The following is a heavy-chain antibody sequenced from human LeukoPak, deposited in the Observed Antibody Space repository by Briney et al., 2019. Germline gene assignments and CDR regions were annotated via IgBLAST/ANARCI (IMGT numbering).Heavy chain of an antibody. J-gene: IGHJ4*02. CDR1: GFNFSSYS. Sequence: GGSLRLSCAASGFNFSSYSMNWVRQAPGKGLAWVSYIDSSGITIYYADSVKGAFTISRDNAKNSLYLQMNSLRAEDTAVYYCARDGCSSTRCYDYWGQGTLVTVSS. CDR2: IDSSGITI. D-gene: IGHD2-2*01. CDR3: ARDGCSSTRCYDY. V-gene: IGHV3-48*01.